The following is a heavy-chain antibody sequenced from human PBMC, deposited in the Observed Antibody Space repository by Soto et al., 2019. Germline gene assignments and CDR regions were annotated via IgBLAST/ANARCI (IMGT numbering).Heavy chain of an antibody. CDR1: GYSFTSYW. D-gene: IGHD3-22*01. CDR2: IYPGDSDT. Sequence: GESLKISCKGSGYSFTSYWIGWVRQMPGKSLEWMGIIYPGDSDTRYSPSFQGQVTISADKSISTAYLQWSSLKASDTAMYYCARLGGYDSSGYEYYYYYGMDVWGQGTTVTVSS. J-gene: IGHJ6*02. CDR3: ARLGGYDSSGYEYYYYYGMDV. V-gene: IGHV5-51*01.